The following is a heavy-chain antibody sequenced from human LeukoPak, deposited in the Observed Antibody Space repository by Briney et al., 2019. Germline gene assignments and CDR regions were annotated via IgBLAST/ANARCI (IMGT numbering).Heavy chain of an antibody. CDR2: VIRDGSFT. D-gene: IGHD5-24*01. V-gene: IGHV3-74*01. J-gene: IGHJ4*02. CDR1: GLTFRSYW. Sequence: GGSLRLSCAASGLTFRSYWMHWVRQAPGKGLEWVSRVIRDGSFTNYADSVKGRFTISRDNAKNTLYLQMSSLRAEDTAVYFCVRDGDDFNFDYWGQGSLVTVSS. CDR3: VRDGDDFNFDY.